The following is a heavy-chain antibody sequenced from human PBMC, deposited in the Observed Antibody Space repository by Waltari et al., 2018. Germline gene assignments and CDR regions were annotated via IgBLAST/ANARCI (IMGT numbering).Heavy chain of an antibody. J-gene: IGHJ4*02. D-gene: IGHD4-17*01. CDR3: ARSKLRRPYLDY. CDR1: GGSFSGYY. Sequence: QVQLQQWGAGLLKPSETLSLTCAVYGGSFSGYYWSWIRQPPGKGLEWIGEINHSGSTNYNPSLKSRVTISVDTSKNQFSLKLSSVTAADTAVYYCARSKLRRPYLDYWGQGTLVTVSS. CDR2: INHSGST. V-gene: IGHV4-34*01.